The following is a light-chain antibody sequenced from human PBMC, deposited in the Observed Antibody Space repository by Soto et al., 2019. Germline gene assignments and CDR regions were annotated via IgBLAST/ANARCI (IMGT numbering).Light chain of an antibody. Sequence: LTQPHSVSESPGKTVTISCTRSTGSVASNFVQWYQQLPGTAPKLLIYGNSNRPSGVPDRFSGSKSGTSASLAITGLQAEDEADYYCQSYDSSLSAVVFGGGTKLTVL. CDR1: TGSVASNF. CDR3: QSYDSSLSAVV. V-gene: IGLV1-40*01. J-gene: IGLJ2*01. CDR2: GNS.